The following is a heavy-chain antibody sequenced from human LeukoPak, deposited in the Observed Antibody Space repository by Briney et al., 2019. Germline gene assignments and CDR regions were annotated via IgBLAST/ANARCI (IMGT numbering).Heavy chain of an antibody. Sequence: TGGSLRLSCAASGFTFSSYGMSWVRQAPGKGLEWVSATSGSGGSTYYADSVKGRFTISRDNSKNTLYLQMNSLRAEDTALYYCARDGDTVLTRGYYYYMDVWGKGTTVTVSS. J-gene: IGHJ6*03. D-gene: IGHD4-23*01. CDR2: TSGSGGST. V-gene: IGHV3-23*01. CDR1: GFTFSSYG. CDR3: ARDGDTVLTRGYYYYMDV.